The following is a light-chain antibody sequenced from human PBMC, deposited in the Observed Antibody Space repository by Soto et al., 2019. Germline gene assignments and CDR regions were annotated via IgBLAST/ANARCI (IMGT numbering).Light chain of an antibody. CDR1: QSVSSSY. V-gene: IGKV3-20*01. CDR2: GAS. CDR3: QQYGSSPPWT. Sequence: EIVVTQSPGTLSFSPGERATLSCRASQSVSSSYLAWYQQKPGQAPRLLIYGASSRATGIPDRFSGSGSGTDFTLNLSRLEPEDFAVYYCQQYGSSPPWTFGQGTKVEIK. J-gene: IGKJ1*01.